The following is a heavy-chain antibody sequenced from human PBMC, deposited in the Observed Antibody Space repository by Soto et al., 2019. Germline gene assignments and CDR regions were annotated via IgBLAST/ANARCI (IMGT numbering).Heavy chain of an antibody. D-gene: IGHD2-15*01. Sequence: PGGSLRLSCAGSEIPFSDHYMSWIRQAPGKGLEYISYISSSGLTIYYADSVKGRFTISRDNTKNSLFLQMNSLRDEDTAVYYCAGEEGYWGRMDVWGQGTTVTVSS. CDR3: AGEEGYWGRMDV. V-gene: IGHV3-11*04. CDR2: ISSSGLTI. J-gene: IGHJ6*02. CDR1: EIPFSDHY.